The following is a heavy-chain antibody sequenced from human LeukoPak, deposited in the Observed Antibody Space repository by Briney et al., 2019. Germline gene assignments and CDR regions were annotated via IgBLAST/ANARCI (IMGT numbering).Heavy chain of an antibody. V-gene: IGHV1-69*13. CDR1: GGTFSSYA. J-gene: IGHJ4*02. CDR3: ALGRSGYFDY. Sequence: GASAKVSCKASGGTFSSYAISWVRQAPGQGLEWMGGIIPIFGIANYAQKFQGRVTITADESTSTAYMELSSLRSEDTAVYYCALGRSGYFDYWGQGTLVTVSS. CDR2: IIPIFGIA. D-gene: IGHD3-3*01.